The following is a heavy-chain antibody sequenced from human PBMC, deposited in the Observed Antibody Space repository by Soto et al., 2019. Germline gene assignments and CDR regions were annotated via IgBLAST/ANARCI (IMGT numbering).Heavy chain of an antibody. Sequence: SETLPHPCSVSAGFITRHYWTWVRQPPGKGLEWIGYMYYSGRTNYNPSLKSRVTVSIDPSKNQFSLQMSSITAVDTAVYYCARGILLAPDVWGQGPTVT. V-gene: IGHV4-59*08. J-gene: IGHJ6*02. CDR2: MYYSGRT. CDR1: AGFITRHY. D-gene: IGHD1-26*01. CDR3: ARGILLAPDV.